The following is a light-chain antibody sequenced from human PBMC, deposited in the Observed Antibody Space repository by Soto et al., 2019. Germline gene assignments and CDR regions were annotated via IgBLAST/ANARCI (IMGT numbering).Light chain of an antibody. Sequence: NFMLTQPHSVSESPGKTVTISCTRSSGSIASNFVQWYQQRPGSAPTTVIYEDDQRPSGAPGRFSGSIDRSSNSASLTISGLKTEDEADYYCQSYNNIIGVFGGGTKVTVL. CDR2: EDD. J-gene: IGLJ2*01. V-gene: IGLV6-57*04. CDR1: SGSIASNF. CDR3: QSYNNIIGV.